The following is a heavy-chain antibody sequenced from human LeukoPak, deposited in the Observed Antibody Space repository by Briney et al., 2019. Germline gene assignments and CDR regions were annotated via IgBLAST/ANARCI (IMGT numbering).Heavy chain of an antibody. CDR3: ARVRRYYYGSGSYLRPNYYYYYMDV. CDR1: GGSISGGGYY. Sequence: SETLSLTCTVSGGSISGGGYYWSWIRQPPGKGLEWIGYIYHSGSTYYNPSLKSRVTISVDRSKNQFSPKLSSVTAADTAVYYCARVRRYYYGSGSYLRPNYYYYYMDVWGKGTTVTVSS. D-gene: IGHD3-10*01. CDR2: IYHSGST. V-gene: IGHV4-30-2*01. J-gene: IGHJ6*03.